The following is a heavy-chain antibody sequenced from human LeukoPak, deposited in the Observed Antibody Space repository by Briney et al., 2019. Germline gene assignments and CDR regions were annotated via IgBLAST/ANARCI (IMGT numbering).Heavy chain of an antibody. J-gene: IGHJ3*02. CDR1: GGSISSYY. V-gene: IGHV4-59*08. CDR2: IYYSGST. Sequence: SETLSLTYTDSGGSISSYYWSWIRQPPGKGLEWIGYIYYSGSTNYNPSLKSRVTISVDTSKNQFSLKLSSVTAADTAVYYCARHPPRYSSSPDAFDIWGQGTMVTVSS. CDR3: ARHPPRYSSSPDAFDI. D-gene: IGHD6-13*01.